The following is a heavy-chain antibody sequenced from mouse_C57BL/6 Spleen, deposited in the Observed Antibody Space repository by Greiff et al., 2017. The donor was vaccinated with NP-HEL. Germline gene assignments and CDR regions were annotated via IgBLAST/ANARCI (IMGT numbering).Heavy chain of an antibody. CDR1: GYAFSSSW. V-gene: IGHV1-82*01. CDR3: ARSLAGDY. D-gene: IGHD6-1*01. CDR2: IYPGDGDT. Sequence: QVQLQQPGPELVKPGASVKISCKASGYAFSSSWMNWVKQRPGKGLEWIGRIYPGDGDTNYNGKFKGKATLTADKSSSTAYMQLSSLTSEDSAVYFCARSLAGDYWGQGTTLTVSS. J-gene: IGHJ2*01.